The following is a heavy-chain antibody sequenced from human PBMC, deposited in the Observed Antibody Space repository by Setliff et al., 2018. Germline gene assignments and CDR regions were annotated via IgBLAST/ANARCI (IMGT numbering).Heavy chain of an antibody. D-gene: IGHD1-1*01. CDR2: IYYSGTT. CDR1: GDSISSSRYY. V-gene: IGHV4-39*01. Sequence: SETLSLTCTVSGDSISSSRYYWAWIRQPPGKGLEWIGNIYYSGTTYSNPSLKSRVTMSVDTSKNRFSLRLNSVTASDTAVYYCATTGTYRYFDYWGQGTLVTVS. J-gene: IGHJ4*02. CDR3: ATTGTYRYFDY.